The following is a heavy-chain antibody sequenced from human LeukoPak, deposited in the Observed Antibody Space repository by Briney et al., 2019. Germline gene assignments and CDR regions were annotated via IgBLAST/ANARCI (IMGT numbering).Heavy chain of an antibody. CDR1: GFTFDDYA. J-gene: IGHJ4*02. D-gene: IGHD2-2*01. V-gene: IGHV3-9*01. CDR2: ISWNSGSI. CDR3: ARDVARSSWSGD. Sequence: GGCLRLSCAASGFTFDDYAMHWVRQAPGKGLEWVSGISWNSGSIGYADSVKGRFTISRDNAKNSLYLQMNSLGVEDTAVYYCARDVARSSWSGDWGQGTLVTVSS.